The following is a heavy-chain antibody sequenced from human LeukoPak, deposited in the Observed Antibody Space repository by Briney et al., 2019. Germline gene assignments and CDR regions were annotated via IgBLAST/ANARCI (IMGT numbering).Heavy chain of an antibody. D-gene: IGHD2-2*01. CDR3: ARDDQLLSFSN. CDR2: IYYSGST. CDR1: GGSISSYY. Sequence: SETLSLTCTVSGGSISSYYWSWIREPPGKGLEWIGYIYYSGSTNYNPSLKSRVTISVDTSKNQFSLKLSSVTAADTAVYYCARDDQLLSFSNWGQGTLVTVSS. V-gene: IGHV4-59*01. J-gene: IGHJ4*02.